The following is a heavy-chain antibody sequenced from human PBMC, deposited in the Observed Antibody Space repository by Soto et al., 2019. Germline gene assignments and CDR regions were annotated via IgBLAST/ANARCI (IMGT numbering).Heavy chain of an antibody. J-gene: IGHJ6*03. CDR2: IYPGDSDT. CDR1: GYSFTSYW. V-gene: IGHV5-51*01. D-gene: IGHD2-2*01. CDR3: ARRKVVPAAMVRDSYYYMDV. Sequence: PGESLKISCKGSGYSFTSYWIGWVRQMPGKGLEWMGIIYPGDSDTRYSPSFQGQVTISADKSISTAYLQWSSLKASDTAMYYCARRKVVPAAMVRDSYYYMDVWGKGTTVTVSS.